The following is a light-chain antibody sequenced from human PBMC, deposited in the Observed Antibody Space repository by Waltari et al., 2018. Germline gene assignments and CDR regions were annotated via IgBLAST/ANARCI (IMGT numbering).Light chain of an antibody. Sequence: SYELTQPPSVSVSPGQTASIPCSGHDLGIIFVCRNQQKPGQSPLLIIYQNARRPSGIPGQFSGSNSGNTATLTISGTQAMDEADYYCQAWDRGTWGVFGGGTRLTVL. CDR3: QAWDRGTWGV. CDR1: DLGIIF. CDR2: QNA. V-gene: IGLV3-1*01. J-gene: IGLJ2*01.